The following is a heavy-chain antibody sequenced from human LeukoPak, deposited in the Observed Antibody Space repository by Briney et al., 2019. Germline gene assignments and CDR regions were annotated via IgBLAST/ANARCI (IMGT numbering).Heavy chain of an antibody. V-gene: IGHV3-23*01. CDR3: ARESIRSGSLKWFDP. J-gene: IGHJ5*02. D-gene: IGHD3-3*01. Sequence: PGGSLRLSCAASGFIFTSHVMSWVRQTPGKELEWVSAIDGSGHTTYYADSVRGRFIISRDNSKKMLYLQMNSLRAEDTATYYCARESIRSGSLKWFDPWGQGTLVTVSS. CDR1: GFIFTSHV. CDR2: IDGSGHTT.